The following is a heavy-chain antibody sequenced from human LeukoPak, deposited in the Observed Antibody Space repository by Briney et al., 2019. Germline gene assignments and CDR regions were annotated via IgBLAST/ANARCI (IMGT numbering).Heavy chain of an antibody. CDR1: GYTFTSYG. D-gene: IGHD3-3*01. J-gene: IGHJ6*03. V-gene: IGHV1-18*01. Sequence: ASVKVSCKASGYTFTSYGVSWVRQAPGQGLEWMGWISAYNGNTNYAQKLQGRVTMTTDTSTSTAYMELRSLRSDDTAVYFCARVADYDFWSGYSGDYYYYMDVWGKGTTVTVSS. CDR3: ARVADYDFWSGYSGDYYYYMDV. CDR2: ISAYNGNT.